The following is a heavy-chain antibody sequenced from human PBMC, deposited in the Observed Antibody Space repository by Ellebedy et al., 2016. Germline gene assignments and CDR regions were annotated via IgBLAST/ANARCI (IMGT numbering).Heavy chain of an antibody. V-gene: IGHV3-73*01. J-gene: IGHJ6*03. CDR1: GFTFSGSA. CDR2: IRSKANSYAT. D-gene: IGHD1-26*01. CDR3: TRHVRGSYYMDV. Sequence: GESLKISCAASGFTFSGSAMHWVRQASGKGLEWVGRIRSKANSYATAYAASVKGRFTISRDDSKNTAYLQMNSLKTEDTAVYYCTRHVRGSYYMDVWGKGTTVTVSS.